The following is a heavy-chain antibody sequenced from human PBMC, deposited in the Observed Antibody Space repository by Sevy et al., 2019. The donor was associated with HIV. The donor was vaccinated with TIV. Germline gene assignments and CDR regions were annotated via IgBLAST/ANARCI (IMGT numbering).Heavy chain of an antibody. CDR1: GFTFSSYA. V-gene: IGHV3-30*04. CDR2: ISYDGSNK. J-gene: IGHJ4*02. Sequence: GGSLRLSCAASGFTFSSYAMHWVRQAPGKGLERVAVISYDGSNKYYADSVKGRFTISRDNSKNTLYLQMNSLRAEDTAVYYCARARGYSYGEDRILPNWCQGTLVTVSS. CDR3: ARARGYSYGEDRILPN. D-gene: IGHD5-18*01.